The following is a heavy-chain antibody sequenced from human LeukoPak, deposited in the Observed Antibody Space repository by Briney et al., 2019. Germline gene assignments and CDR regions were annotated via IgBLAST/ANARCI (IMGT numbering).Heavy chain of an antibody. J-gene: IGHJ3*02. Sequence: GGSLRLSCAASGFTFCDYDMHWVRQATGKGVEWVSGIRSIGDRFYSGSVKGRFTISRENAKNTLSLEMNSLRVGDTAVYYCARLYSSGRYANAFDIWGQGTVVTVSS. CDR2: IRSIGDR. D-gene: IGHD6-19*01. V-gene: IGHV3-13*01. CDR3: ARLYSSGRYANAFDI. CDR1: GFTFCDYD.